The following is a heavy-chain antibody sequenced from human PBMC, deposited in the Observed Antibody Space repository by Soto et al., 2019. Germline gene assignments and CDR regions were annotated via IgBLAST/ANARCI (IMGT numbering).Heavy chain of an antibody. Sequence: SLRLSCAASGFTFSSYAMHWVRQAPGKGLEWVAVISYDGSNKYYADSVKGRFTISRDNSKNTLYLQMNSLRAEDTAVYYCARDTDNTDFWSGYGDYWGQGTLVTVS. J-gene: IGHJ4*02. CDR1: GFTFSSYA. V-gene: IGHV3-30-3*01. CDR2: ISYDGSNK. D-gene: IGHD3-3*01. CDR3: ARDTDNTDFWSGYGDY.